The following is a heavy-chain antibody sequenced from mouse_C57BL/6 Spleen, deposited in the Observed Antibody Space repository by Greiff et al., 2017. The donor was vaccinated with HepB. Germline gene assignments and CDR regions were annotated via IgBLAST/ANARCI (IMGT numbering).Heavy chain of an antibody. D-gene: IGHD2-10*02. CDR2: ISYDGSN. CDR3: ARERGYGNYDFDY. Sequence: EVQLQQSGPGLVKPSQSLSLTCSVTGYSITSGYYWNWIRQFPGNKLEWMGYISYDGSNNYNPSLKNRISITRDTSKNQFFLKLNSVTTEDTATYYCARERGYGNYDFDYWGQGTTLTVSS. CDR1: GYSITSGYY. J-gene: IGHJ2*01. V-gene: IGHV3-6*01.